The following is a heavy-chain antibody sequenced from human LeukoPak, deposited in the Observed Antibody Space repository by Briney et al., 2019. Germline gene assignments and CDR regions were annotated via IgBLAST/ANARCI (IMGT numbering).Heavy chain of an antibody. CDR1: GGSISSSNW. V-gene: IGHV4-4*02. D-gene: IGHD2-2*01. CDR3: AKSTVAGIVVVPAAIHYYYYMDV. J-gene: IGHJ6*03. CDR2: NNHSGSS. Sequence: SETLSLTCAVSGGSISSSNWWWWGRQPPGRGGEWRGENNHSGSSNYNTPLQRRVTISVDKSRHQSSLKLSSVTAADTAVYYCAKSTVAGIVVVPAAIHYYYYMDVWGKGTRSPSP.